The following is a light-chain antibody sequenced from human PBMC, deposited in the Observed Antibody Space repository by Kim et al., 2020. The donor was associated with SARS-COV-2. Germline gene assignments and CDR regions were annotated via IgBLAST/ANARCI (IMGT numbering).Light chain of an antibody. CDR3: QQYGSSPLT. CDR2: DTA. V-gene: IGKV3-20*01. J-gene: IGKJ4*01. Sequence: SPTKRATVTCSGRQSLSLNYLAWYQQKPGQPPRLLIYDTATRATGIPDRFSGSGSGTAYSITISRLEPDDFVVYYCQQYGSSPLTFGGGTKVDIK. CDR1: QSLSLNY.